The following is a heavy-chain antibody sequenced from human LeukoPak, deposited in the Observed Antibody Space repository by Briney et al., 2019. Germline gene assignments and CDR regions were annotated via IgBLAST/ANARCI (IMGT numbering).Heavy chain of an antibody. CDR1: GYTFTSYD. V-gene: IGHV1-8*01. CDR3: AKRGHSYGDFDY. CDR2: MNPNSGNT. J-gene: IGHJ4*02. D-gene: IGHD5-18*01. Sequence: GASVKVSCKASGYTFTSYDINWGRQATGQGLEWMGWMNPNSGNTDYAQKFQGRVTMTRNTSISTAYMELSSLRSEDTAVYYCAKRGHSYGDFDYWGQGTLVTVSS.